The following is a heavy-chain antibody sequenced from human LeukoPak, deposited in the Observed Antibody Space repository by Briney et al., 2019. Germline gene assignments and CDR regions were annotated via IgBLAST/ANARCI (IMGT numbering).Heavy chain of an antibody. CDR1: GFTFSSYA. CDR3: ARSHSSWYGPRFDP. CDR2: ISYDGSNI. D-gene: IGHD6-13*01. Sequence: GGSLRLSCAASGFTFSSYAMHWVRQAPGKGLEWVAVISYDGSNIYNADFVKGRFTISRDNSKNTLHLQMNSLRAEDAAVHYCARSHSSWYGPRFDPWGQGTLVTVSS. V-gene: IGHV3-30-3*01. J-gene: IGHJ5*02.